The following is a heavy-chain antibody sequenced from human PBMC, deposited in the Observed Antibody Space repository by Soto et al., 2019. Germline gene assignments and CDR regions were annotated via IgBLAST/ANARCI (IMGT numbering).Heavy chain of an antibody. Sequence: GASVKVSCKASGYTFTSYGLSWVRQAPGQGLEWMGRTSAYNYNTNYAQKLQGRVTMATDTSTSTAYMELRSLRSDDTAVYYCARVVGALGHWFDPWGQGTLVTVSS. J-gene: IGHJ5*02. CDR2: TSAYNYNT. V-gene: IGHV1-18*01. CDR1: GYTFTSYG. D-gene: IGHD1-26*01. CDR3: ARVVGALGHWFDP.